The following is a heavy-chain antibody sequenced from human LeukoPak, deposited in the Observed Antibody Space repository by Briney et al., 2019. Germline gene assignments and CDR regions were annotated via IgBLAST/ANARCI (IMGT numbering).Heavy chain of an antibody. V-gene: IGHV3-48*03. D-gene: IGHD3-22*01. Sequence: PGGSLRLSCAASGFTFSSYEMNWVRQAPGKGLEWVSYISSSGSTIYYADSVKGRFTISRDNAKNSLYLQMNSLRAEDTAVYYCARVAYYYDSSGYYSGVFAFDIWGQGTMVTVFS. CDR1: GFTFSSYE. J-gene: IGHJ3*02. CDR2: ISSSGSTI. CDR3: ARVAYYYDSSGYYSGVFAFDI.